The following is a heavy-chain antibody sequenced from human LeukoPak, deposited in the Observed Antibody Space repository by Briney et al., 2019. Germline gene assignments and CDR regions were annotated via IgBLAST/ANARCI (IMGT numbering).Heavy chain of an antibody. CDR2: IIPILNIT. J-gene: IGHJ4*02. CDR1: RGTFSKYA. Sequence: SVKVSCKASRGTFSKYAISWVRQAPGQGLEWMGRIIPILNITHYAQKFQGRVTVAADKSTSTAYMELSSLRSEDTAVYYCARDDDRAREIDYWGQGTLVTVSS. CDR3: ARDDDRAREIDY. V-gene: IGHV1-69*04. D-gene: IGHD3-22*01.